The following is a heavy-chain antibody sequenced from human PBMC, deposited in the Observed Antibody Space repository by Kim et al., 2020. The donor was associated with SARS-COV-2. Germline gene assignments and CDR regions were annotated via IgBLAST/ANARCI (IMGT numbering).Heavy chain of an antibody. CDR3: ARDILIAVAGTFHYYYGMDV. J-gene: IGHJ6*02. V-gene: IGHV3-30*04. Sequence: GGSLRLSCAASGFTFSSYAMHWVRQAPGKGLEWVAVISYDGSNKYYADSVKGRFTISRDNSKNTLYLQMNSLRAEHTAVYYCARDILIAVAGTFHYYYGMDVWGQGTTVTVSS. D-gene: IGHD6-19*01. CDR1: GFTFSSYA. CDR2: ISYDGSNK.